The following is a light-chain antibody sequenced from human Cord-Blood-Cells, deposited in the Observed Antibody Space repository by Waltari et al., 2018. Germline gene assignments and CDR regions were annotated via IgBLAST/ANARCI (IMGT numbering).Light chain of an antibody. V-gene: IGLV2-11*01. Sequence: SALPQPRSVSASPGPPVPISSTGTSSDVRAYNYVSWYQHLPGKAPKLMSYDVSKRPSGVPDRFSGSKSGNTASLTISGLQAEDEADYYFCSYAGSYTWVFGGGTKLTVL. CDR2: DVS. CDR1: SSDVRAYNY. J-gene: IGLJ2*01. CDR3: CSYAGSYTWV.